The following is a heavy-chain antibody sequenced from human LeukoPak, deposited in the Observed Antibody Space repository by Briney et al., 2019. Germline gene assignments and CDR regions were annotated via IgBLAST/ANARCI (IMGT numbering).Heavy chain of an antibody. D-gene: IGHD6-13*01. CDR1: GFTFSSYT. Sequence: GGSLRLSCAASGFTFSSYTMNWVRQAPGKGLEWLSYISTTSTTIYYADSVKGRFTISRNNAKNSLYLQMNSLRDEDTAVYYCARGYGYISSWYYFDYWGQGTLVTVSS. CDR2: ISTTSTTI. J-gene: IGHJ4*02. CDR3: ARGYGYISSWYYFDY. V-gene: IGHV3-48*02.